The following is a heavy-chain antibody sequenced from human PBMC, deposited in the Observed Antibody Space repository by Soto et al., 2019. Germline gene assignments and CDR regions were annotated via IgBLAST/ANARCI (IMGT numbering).Heavy chain of an antibody. CDR3: ARVEGYCISTSCYGVFDI. Sequence: ASVKVSCKASGYTFTTYGISWVRQAPGQGLEWMGWMNPNSGNTGYAQKFQGRVTMTRNTSISTAYMELSSLRSEDTAVYYCARVEGYCISTSCYGVFDIWGQGTMVTVSS. CDR1: GYTFTTYG. CDR2: MNPNSGNT. V-gene: IGHV1-8*01. J-gene: IGHJ3*02. D-gene: IGHD2-2*01.